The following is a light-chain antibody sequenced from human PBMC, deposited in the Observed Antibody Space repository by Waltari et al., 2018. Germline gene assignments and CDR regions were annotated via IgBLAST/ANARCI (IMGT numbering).Light chain of an antibody. CDR2: DTS. CDR3: EQYNSWPT. J-gene: IGKJ2*01. Sequence: ERVLTQSPATLSVSPGERATLFCRASPSVSSSLAWYQQKPGQSPRLLIYDTSTRATGIPARFSGSGSGTEFTLTISSLQSEDSAVYYCEQYNSWPTFGPGTKLEIK. V-gene: IGKV3-15*01. CDR1: PSVSSS.